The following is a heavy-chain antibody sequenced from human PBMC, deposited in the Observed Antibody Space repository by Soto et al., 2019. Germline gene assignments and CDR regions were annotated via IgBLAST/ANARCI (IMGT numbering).Heavy chain of an antibody. Sequence: SVKVSCKASGYAFIGYYMHWVRQAPGQGLEWMGGIIPIFGTPDYAQNFQGRVTIAADESTRTASMELSSLRSDDTAVYYCARERSVGYCITTTCPKPFYYYAMDVWGQGTTVTVSS. J-gene: IGHJ6*02. CDR2: IIPIFGTP. CDR1: GYAFIGYY. V-gene: IGHV1-69*13. D-gene: IGHD2-2*01. CDR3: ARERSVGYCITTTCPKPFYYYAMDV.